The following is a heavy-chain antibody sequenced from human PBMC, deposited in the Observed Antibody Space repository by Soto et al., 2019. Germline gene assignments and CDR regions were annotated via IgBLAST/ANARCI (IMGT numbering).Heavy chain of an antibody. J-gene: IGHJ4*02. CDR3: ARCTGVEELSGSDY. CDR2: IDHSGST. V-gene: IGHV4-34*01. CDR1: GGSFSGYY. Sequence: QVQLQQWGAGLLKPSETRSLTCAVYGGSFSGYYWSWIRQPPGKGLEWIGEIDHSGSTNYNPSLKSRVTISVDTSKNQFSVKLRSVNAADTAVYYCARCTGVEELSGSDYWGQGTLVTVSS. D-gene: IGHD3-16*02.